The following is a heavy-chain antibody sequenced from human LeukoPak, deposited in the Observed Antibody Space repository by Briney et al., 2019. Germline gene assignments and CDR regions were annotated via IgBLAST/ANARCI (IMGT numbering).Heavy chain of an antibody. D-gene: IGHD5-12*01. CDR1: GYTFTGYY. V-gene: IGHV1-2*02. CDR3: ARRALFGDSGYDYNWFDP. J-gene: IGHJ5*02. Sequence: ASVKVSRKASGYTFTGYYMHWVRQAPGQGLEWMGWINPNSGGTNYAQKFQGRVTMTRDTSISTAYMELSRLRSNDTAVYYCARRALFGDSGYDYNWFDPWGQGTLVTVSS. CDR2: INPNSGGT.